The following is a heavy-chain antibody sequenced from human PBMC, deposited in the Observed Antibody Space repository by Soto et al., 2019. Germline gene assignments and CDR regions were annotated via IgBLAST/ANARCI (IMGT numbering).Heavy chain of an antibody. J-gene: IGHJ5*02. CDR3: SFQSPLAGWLDP. CDR1: GFTVSHNY. CDR2: VFGGGHT. V-gene: IGHV3-53*01. Sequence: EVQLVESGGTLIPPGGSLRLSCAASGFTVSHNYMSWVRLAPGKGLEWVSSVFGGGHTTYADSVKGRFSVSRDNSVKTFYLQMTGLRSEDTAVYYCSFQSPLAGWLDPWGQGTLVTVSS.